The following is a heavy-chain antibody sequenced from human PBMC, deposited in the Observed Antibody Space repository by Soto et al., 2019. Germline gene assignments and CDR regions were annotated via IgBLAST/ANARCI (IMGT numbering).Heavy chain of an antibody. V-gene: IGHV3-74*01. J-gene: IGHJ5*02. D-gene: IGHD2-8*01. CDR2: INSDGSDT. CDR1: RFTFSSHW. CDR3: AREGMGFSNWFDP. Sequence: GGSLRLSCAASRFTFSSHWMHWVRQAPGKGLVWVSRINSDGSDTGYADSVKGRLTISRDNAKNTLYLQMNSLRAEDTAVYYCAREGMGFSNWFDPSGQGTLVTVSS.